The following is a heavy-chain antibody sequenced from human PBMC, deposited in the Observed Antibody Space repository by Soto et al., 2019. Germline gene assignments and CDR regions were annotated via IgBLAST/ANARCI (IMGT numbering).Heavy chain of an antibody. Sequence: SVKFCCKASEDTFRNYAISWARQAPGQGLEWKGGIIPIFGTANYAQKFQGRVTITADTSANTVYLELSSLRSEDTAVYYCASSKYDSSAYYDWYLGVWGRGTLVTVSS. CDR2: IIPIFGTA. V-gene: IGHV1-69*06. CDR3: ASSKYDSSAYYDWYLGV. D-gene: IGHD3-22*01. J-gene: IGHJ2*01. CDR1: EDTFRNYA.